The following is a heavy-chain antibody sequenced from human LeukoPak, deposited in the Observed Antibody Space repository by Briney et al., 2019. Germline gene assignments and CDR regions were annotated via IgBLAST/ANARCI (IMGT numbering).Heavy chain of an antibody. CDR2: IYYSGST. J-gene: IGHJ6*02. CDR3: ARVGCSSTSCYLSYYYYGMDV. CDR1: GGSISSGDYY. Sequence: PSETLSLTCTVSGGSISSGDYYWSWIRQPPGKGLEWIVYIYYSGSTYYNPSLKSRVTISVDTSKNQFSLKLSSVTAADTAVYYCARVGCSSTSCYLSYYYYGMDVWGQGTTVTVSS. D-gene: IGHD2-2*01. V-gene: IGHV4-30-4*01.